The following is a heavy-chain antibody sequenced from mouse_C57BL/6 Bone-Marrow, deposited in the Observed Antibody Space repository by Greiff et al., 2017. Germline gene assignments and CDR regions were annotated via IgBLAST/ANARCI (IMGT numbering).Heavy chain of an antibody. J-gene: IGHJ1*03. CDR1: GFTFSSYA. CDR2: ISDGGSYT. D-gene: IGHD1-1*01. Sequence: EVMLVESGGGLVKPGGSLKLSCAASGFTFSSYAMSWVRQTPEKRLEWVATISDGGSYTYYPDNVKGRFTISRDNAKNNLYLQMSHLKSEDTAMYYCARYYCGSGLWYFDVWGTGTTVTVSS. CDR3: ARYYCGSGLWYFDV. V-gene: IGHV5-4*03.